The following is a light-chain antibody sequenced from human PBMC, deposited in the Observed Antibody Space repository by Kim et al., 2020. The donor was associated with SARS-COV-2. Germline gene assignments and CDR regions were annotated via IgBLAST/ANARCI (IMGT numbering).Light chain of an antibody. Sequence: ASVGDRVTFASRASQGSNSALAWYQLRPGEAPKLLIYFASTLESGVPSRFSGSGSGTDFSLTISSLQPEDSATYYCQQFHTYPLTFGGGTKVDIK. J-gene: IGKJ4*01. V-gene: IGKV1-13*02. CDR3: QQFHTYPLT. CDR2: FAS. CDR1: QGSNSA.